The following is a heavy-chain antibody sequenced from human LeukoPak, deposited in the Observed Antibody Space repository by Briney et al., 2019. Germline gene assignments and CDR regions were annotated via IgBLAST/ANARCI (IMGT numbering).Heavy chain of an antibody. CDR1: GGSVSSRNW. CDR3: ARGVATIDYYYYYGMDV. D-gene: IGHD5-12*01. Sequence: PSGTLSLTCAVSGGSVSSRNWWSWVRQPPGQGLEWIGEIYHSGSTNYNPSLKSRVTISVDKSKNQFSLKLSSVTAADTAVYYCARGVATIDYYYYYGMDVWGQGTTVTVSS. CDR2: IYHSGST. J-gene: IGHJ6*02. V-gene: IGHV4-4*02.